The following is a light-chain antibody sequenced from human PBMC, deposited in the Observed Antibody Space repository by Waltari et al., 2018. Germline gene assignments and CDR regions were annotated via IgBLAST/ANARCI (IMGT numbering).Light chain of an antibody. J-gene: IGKJ5*01. CDR2: GAS. CDR1: QSVGNR. V-gene: IGKV3-15*01. Sequence: EIVMTQSPATLSMSPGERATLSCRASQSVGNRLAWYQQKPGQTPRRLSYGASTRATGVPDRISGSGSGTEFTLTISSLQSEDFAIYYCQQYNNWPPKITFGQGTRLEIK. CDR3: QQYNNWPPKIT.